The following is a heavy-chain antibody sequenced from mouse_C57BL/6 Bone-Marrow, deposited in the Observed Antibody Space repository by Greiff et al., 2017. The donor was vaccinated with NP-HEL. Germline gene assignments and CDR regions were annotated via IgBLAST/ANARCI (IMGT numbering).Heavy chain of an antibody. J-gene: IGHJ1*03. D-gene: IGHD2-1*01. V-gene: IGHV1-26*01. CDR1: GYTFTDYY. CDR3: ASFYGNYRGYFDV. Sequence: VQLQQSGPELVKPGASVKISCKASGYTFTDYYMNWVKQSPGKSLEWIGDINPNNGGTSYNQKFKGKATLTVDKSSSTAYMELRSLTSEDSAVYYCASFYGNYRGYFDVWGKGTTVTVSS. CDR2: INPNNGGT.